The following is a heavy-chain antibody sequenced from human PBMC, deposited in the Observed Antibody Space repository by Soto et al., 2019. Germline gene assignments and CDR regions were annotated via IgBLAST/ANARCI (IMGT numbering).Heavy chain of an antibody. CDR3: ARVIFYGSGSYYNAYNWFDP. CDR2: INHSGST. D-gene: IGHD3-10*01. V-gene: IGHV4-34*01. J-gene: IGHJ5*02. CDR1: GGSFSGYY. Sequence: SETLSLTCAVYGGSFSGYYWSWTRQPPGKGLEWIGEINHSGSTNYNPSLKSRVTISVDTSKNQFSLKLSSVTAADTAVYYCARVIFYGSGSYYNAYNWFDPWGQGTLVTVSS.